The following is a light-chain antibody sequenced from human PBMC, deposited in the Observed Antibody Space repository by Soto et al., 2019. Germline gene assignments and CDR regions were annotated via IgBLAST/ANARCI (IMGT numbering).Light chain of an antibody. J-gene: IGLJ2*01. CDR2: EVS. CDR3: SSYTSSSTVV. Sequence: QSALTQPASVSGSPGQSITISCTGTSSDVGGYNYVSWYQQHPGKAPKLMIHEVSNRPSGVSNRFSGSKSGNTASLTISGLQAEDEADYYCSSYTSSSTVVFGGGTQLTVL. V-gene: IGLV2-14*01. CDR1: SSDVGGYNY.